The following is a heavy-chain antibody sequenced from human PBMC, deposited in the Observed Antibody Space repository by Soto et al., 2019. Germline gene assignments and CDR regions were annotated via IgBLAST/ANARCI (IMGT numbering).Heavy chain of an antibody. V-gene: IGHV3-23*01. J-gene: IGHJ4*02. CDR3: AKEATLAIAVAGNIHY. D-gene: IGHD6-19*01. CDR2: ISGSGDST. CDR1: GLTFSSYA. Sequence: GGSLRLSCAASGLTFSSYAMTWVRLAPGKGLEWVSAISGSGDSTYYADSVKGRFTISRDNSKKTLDLQMNSLRAEDTAVYYRAKEATLAIAVAGNIHYWGQGTIPPVYS.